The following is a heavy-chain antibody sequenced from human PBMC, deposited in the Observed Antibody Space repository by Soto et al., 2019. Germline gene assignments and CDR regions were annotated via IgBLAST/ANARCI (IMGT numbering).Heavy chain of an antibody. CDR2: IYYSGST. Sequence: QVQLQESGPGLVKPSQTLSLTCTVSGGSISSGGFYWSWIRQHPGKGLEWIGYIYYSGSTYYNPSLKSRVTISVDTSKNQFSLKLSSVIAADTAVYYCARNPEGDYYDSRGYYPDYWGQGTLVTVSS. V-gene: IGHV4-31*03. J-gene: IGHJ4*02. CDR3: ARNPEGDYYDSRGYYPDY. D-gene: IGHD3-22*01. CDR1: GGSISSGGFY.